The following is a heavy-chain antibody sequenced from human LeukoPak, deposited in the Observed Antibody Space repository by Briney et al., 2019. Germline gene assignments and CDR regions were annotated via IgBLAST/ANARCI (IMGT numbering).Heavy chain of an antibody. J-gene: IGHJ4*02. CDR3: ARDKIVGATKIDC. CDR1: GFTFNNYW. CDR2: IKQDGRET. V-gene: IGHV3-7*01. Sequence: GESLRLSCAASGFTFNNYWMSWVRQAPGKGLEWVANIKQDGRETYYGESVEGRFTISRDNAKNSLYLQMNSLRAEDTAVYYCARDKIVGATKIDCWGQGALVTVSS. D-gene: IGHD1-26*01.